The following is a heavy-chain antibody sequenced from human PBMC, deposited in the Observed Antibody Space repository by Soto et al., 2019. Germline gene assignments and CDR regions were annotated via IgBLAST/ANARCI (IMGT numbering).Heavy chain of an antibody. CDR1: GFTFNTYT. Sequence: PGGSLRLSCAASGFTFNTYTMNWVRQAPGKGLEWVPGILGSNTGTYYADSVKGRFTISRDNSRNMLFLQMNSLTADDTAVYYCAKDRHPDRIWTFDFWGQGTLVTVSS. D-gene: IGHD3-9*01. CDR2: ILGSNTGT. V-gene: IGHV3-23*01. CDR3: AKDRHPDRIWTFDF. J-gene: IGHJ4*02.